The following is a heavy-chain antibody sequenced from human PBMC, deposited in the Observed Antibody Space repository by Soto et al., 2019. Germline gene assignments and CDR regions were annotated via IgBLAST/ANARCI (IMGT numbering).Heavy chain of an antibody. CDR2: ISGSGGST. V-gene: IGHV3-23*01. Sequence: EVQLLESGGGLVQPGGSLRLSCAASGFTFSSYAMSWVRQAPGKGLEWVSAISGSGGSTYYADSVKGRFTISRDNSKNTLYLQMNSLGAEDTAVYYCAKDWRVKVRSSDAFDIWGQGIMVTVSS. CDR3: AKDWRVKVRSSDAFDI. J-gene: IGHJ3*02. CDR1: GFTFSSYA. D-gene: IGHD3-3*01.